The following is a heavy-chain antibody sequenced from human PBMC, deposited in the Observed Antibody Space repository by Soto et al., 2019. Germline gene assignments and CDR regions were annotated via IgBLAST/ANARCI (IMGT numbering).Heavy chain of an antibody. CDR1: GYTFTSYG. V-gene: IGHV1-18*01. CDR2: ISAYNGNT. Sequence: ASVTVSCKASGYTFTSYGISWVRQAPGQGLEWMGWISAYNGNTNYAQKLQGRVTMTTDTSTSTAYMELRSLRAEDTAVYYCARLSTPTDYYDYIWGSPHSAPFDYWGQGTLVTVSS. D-gene: IGHD3-16*01. CDR3: ARLSTPTDYYDYIWGSPHSAPFDY. J-gene: IGHJ4*02.